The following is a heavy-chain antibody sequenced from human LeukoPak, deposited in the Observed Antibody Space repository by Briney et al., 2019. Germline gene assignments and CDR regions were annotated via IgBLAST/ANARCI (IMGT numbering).Heavy chain of an antibody. CDR3: ARGVWVRGFIISPGDY. CDR2: NSPYSGNT. Sequence: ASVKVSCKASRYTFTSYSINWVRQAPGQGLEWMEWNSPYSGNTDYAQKLQGRVTMTTDTSTSTAYMDLRSLRSDDTAVYYCARGVWVRGFIISPGDYWGQGTLVTVSS. V-gene: IGHV1-18*01. CDR1: RYTFTSYS. J-gene: IGHJ4*02. D-gene: IGHD3-10*01.